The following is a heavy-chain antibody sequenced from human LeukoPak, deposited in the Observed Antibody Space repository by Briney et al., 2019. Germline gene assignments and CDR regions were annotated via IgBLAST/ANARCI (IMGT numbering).Heavy chain of an antibody. CDR1: GGSFSGYY. D-gene: IGHD3-3*01. CDR2: INHSGST. V-gene: IGHV4-34*01. Sequence: SETLSLTCAAYGGSFSGYYWSWIRQPPGKGLEWIGEINHSGSTNYNPSLKSRVTISVDTSKNQFSLKLSSVTAADTAVYYCASQFWSGFYWGQGTLVTVSS. CDR3: ASQFWSGFY. J-gene: IGHJ4*02.